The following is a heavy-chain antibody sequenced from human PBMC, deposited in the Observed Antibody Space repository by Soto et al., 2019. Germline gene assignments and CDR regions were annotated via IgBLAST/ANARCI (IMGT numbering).Heavy chain of an antibody. Sequence: QVQLVESGGGVVQPGRSLRLSCAASGFTFSSYGMHWVRQAPGKGLEWVAVIWYDGSNKYYADSVKGRFTISRNNSKNTLYLQMNSLRAEDTAVYYCARGRDYFDYWGQGTLVTVSS. V-gene: IGHV3-33*01. CDR2: IWYDGSNK. CDR3: ARGRDYFDY. D-gene: IGHD3-10*01. J-gene: IGHJ4*02. CDR1: GFTFSSYG.